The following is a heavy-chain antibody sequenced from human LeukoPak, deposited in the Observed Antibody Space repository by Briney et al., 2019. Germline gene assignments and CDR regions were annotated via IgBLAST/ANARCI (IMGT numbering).Heavy chain of an antibody. V-gene: IGHV4-39*01. CDR2: IYYSGST. D-gene: IGHD2-2*02. CDR3: GGIVVPAAIHYYYYGMDV. J-gene: IGHJ6*02. CDR1: GGSISSSSYY. Sequence: SETLSLTCTVSGGSISSSSYYWGWIRQPPGKGLEWIGSIYYSGSTYYNPSLKSRVTISVDTSKNQFSLKLSSVTAADTAVYYCGGIVVPAAIHYYYYGMDVWGQGTTVTVSS.